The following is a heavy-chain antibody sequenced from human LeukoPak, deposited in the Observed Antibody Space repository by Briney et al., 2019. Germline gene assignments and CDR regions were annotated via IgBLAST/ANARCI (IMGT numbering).Heavy chain of an antibody. Sequence: SETLSLTCAVYGGSFSGYYWSWIRQPPGKGLEGVGEINHSGRTNYNPSLKSRVTISVDTSKNQFSLKLSSVTAADTAVYYCARGRYCSSTSCYTDFDYWGQGTLVTVSS. CDR3: ARGRYCSSTSCYTDFDY. CDR1: GGSFSGYY. CDR2: INHSGRT. J-gene: IGHJ4*02. D-gene: IGHD2-2*02. V-gene: IGHV4-34*01.